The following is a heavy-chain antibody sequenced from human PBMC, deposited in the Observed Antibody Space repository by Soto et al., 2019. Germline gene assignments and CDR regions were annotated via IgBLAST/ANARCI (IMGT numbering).Heavy chain of an antibody. CDR2: IKQDGSEK. CDR1: GFTFSSYW. Sequence: GGSLRLSCAASGFTFSSYWKSWVRQAPGKGLEWVANIKQDGSEKYYVDSVKGRFTISRDNAKNSLYLQMNSLRAEDTAVYYCARGYNWNDVGTDVWGKGTTVTVSS. V-gene: IGHV3-7*04. D-gene: IGHD1-1*01. J-gene: IGHJ6*04. CDR3: ARGYNWNDVGTDV.